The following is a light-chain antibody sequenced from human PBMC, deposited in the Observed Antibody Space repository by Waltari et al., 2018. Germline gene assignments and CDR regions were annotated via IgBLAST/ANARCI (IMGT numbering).Light chain of an antibody. V-gene: IGLV2-14*03. CDR2: DVS. Sequence: QSALTQPASVSGSPGQSITISCTGTSSDVGGYNYVSWYQQHPGKAPKLMIYDVSNLPSWVSNRFSGSKSCNTASLTFSGLQAEDEADYYCSSYTSSSTLVFGGGTKLTVL. CDR3: SSYTSSSTLV. J-gene: IGLJ2*01. CDR1: SSDVGGYNY.